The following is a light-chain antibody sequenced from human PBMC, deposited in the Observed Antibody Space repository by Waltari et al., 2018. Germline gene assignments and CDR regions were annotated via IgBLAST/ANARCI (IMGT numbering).Light chain of an antibody. CDR2: DVS. Sequence: QSALTQPRSVSGSPGQSVTISCTGTSGDVGDYNYVSWYQEQPGKAPGPTIYDVSERPSGVPDRFSASKSGDAASLTISGLQAEDEGSYHCCSRAGSSVVFGGGTKLTVL. J-gene: IGLJ2*01. CDR3: CSRAGSSVV. CDR1: SGDVGDYNY. V-gene: IGLV2-11*01.